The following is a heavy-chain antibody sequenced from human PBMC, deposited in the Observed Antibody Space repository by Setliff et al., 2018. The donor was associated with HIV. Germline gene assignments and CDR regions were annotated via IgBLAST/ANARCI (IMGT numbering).Heavy chain of an antibody. CDR3: ARGLSFYDPGGFDY. CDR2: IYTSGST. V-gene: IGHV4-4*09. J-gene: IGHJ4*02. CDR1: GGSISSYY. D-gene: IGHD3-22*01. Sequence: NLSETLSLTCTVSGGSISSYYWSWIRQPPGKGLEWIGYIYTSGSTNYNPSLKSRVTISVDTSKNQFSLKLSSVTAADTAVYYCARGLSFYDPGGFDYWGQGTLVTVSS.